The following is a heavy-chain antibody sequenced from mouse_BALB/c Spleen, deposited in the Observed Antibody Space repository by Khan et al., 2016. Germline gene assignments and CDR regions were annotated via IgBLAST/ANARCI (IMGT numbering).Heavy chain of an antibody. CDR3: ARDYDYDGDWYFDV. J-gene: IGHJ1*01. CDR1: GYTFTNYG. D-gene: IGHD2-4*01. CDR2: MNTYTGEP. Sequence: QFQLVPSGPELKKPGETVKISCKASGYTFTNYGMNWVKQAPGKGLKWMGWMNTYTGEPTYADDFKGRFAFSLKTSARTAYLQINNLKNEDTATYFCARDYDYDGDWYFDVWGAGTTVTVSS. V-gene: IGHV9-3-1*01.